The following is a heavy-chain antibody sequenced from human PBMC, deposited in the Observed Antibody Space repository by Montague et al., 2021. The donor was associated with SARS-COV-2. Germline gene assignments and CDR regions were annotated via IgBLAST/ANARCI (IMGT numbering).Heavy chain of an antibody. V-gene: IGHV3-64*01. Sequence: SLRLSCAALGFTLSSYTMHWVRQAPGKGLEYVSAISSNGGSTYYANSVKGRFTISRDNSKNTLYLQMGSLRAEDMAVYYCARGRAVAVYDYWGQGTLVTVSS. CDR2: ISSNGGST. D-gene: IGHD6-19*01. J-gene: IGHJ4*02. CDR3: ARGRAVAVYDY. CDR1: GFTLSSYT.